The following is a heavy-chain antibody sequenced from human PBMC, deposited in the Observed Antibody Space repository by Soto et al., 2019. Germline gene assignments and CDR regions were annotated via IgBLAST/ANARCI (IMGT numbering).Heavy chain of an antibody. V-gene: IGHV3-72*01. Sequence: EVQLLESGGGLVQPGGSLRLSCAASGFTFSDYYMDWVRQAPGKGLEWVGRTRNKADSYTTEYAASVKGSFTISRDDLKSSLYQQMNSLKTEDTAVYYGARVVSEFTYYYDYYMDVWGKGTTVAVCS. D-gene: IGHD3-10*01. CDR3: ARVVSEFTYYYDYYMDV. CDR1: GFTFSDYY. CDR2: TRNKADSYTT. J-gene: IGHJ6*03.